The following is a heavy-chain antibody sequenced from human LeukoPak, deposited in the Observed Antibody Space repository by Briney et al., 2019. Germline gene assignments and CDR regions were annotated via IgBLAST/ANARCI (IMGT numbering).Heavy chain of an antibody. Sequence: GGSLRLSCTASGLTFSNYATTWVRQAPGKGLGRVSSITGSGRGTYYADSVKGRFSVSRDNSQNTVFLHMNSLRVDDTALYYCSKDPNGDYVGAFDMWGPGTMVTVSS. CDR3: SKDPNGDYVGAFDM. J-gene: IGHJ3*02. V-gene: IGHV3-23*01. CDR1: GLTFSNYA. CDR2: ITGSGRGT. D-gene: IGHD4-17*01.